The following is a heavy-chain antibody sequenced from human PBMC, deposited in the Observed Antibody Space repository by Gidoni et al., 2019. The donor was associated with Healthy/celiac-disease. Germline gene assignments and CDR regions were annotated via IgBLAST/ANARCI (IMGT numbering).Heavy chain of an antibody. CDR1: GFTVSSNY. Sequence: EVQLVESGGGLVQPGGSLRLSCAAAGFTVSSNYMSGVRQAPGKGLEWVSVIYSGGSTYYAYSVKGRFTISRDNSKNTLYLQMNSLRAEDTAVYYCAREGGVAYGMDVWGQGTTVTVSS. D-gene: IGHD2-21*01. CDR3: AREGGVAYGMDV. V-gene: IGHV3-66*01. J-gene: IGHJ6*02. CDR2: IYSGGST.